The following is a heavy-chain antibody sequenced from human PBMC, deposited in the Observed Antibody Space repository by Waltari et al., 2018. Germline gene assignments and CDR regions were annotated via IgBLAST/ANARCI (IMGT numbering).Heavy chain of an antibody. V-gene: IGHV3-23*01. CDR3: AKAYSGWWYVGMDV. CDR2: ISGSGGST. Sequence: EVQLLESGGGLVQPGGSLRLSCAASGFTFSSYAMSWVRQAPGKGLEWVSAISGSGGSTYYADSVKGRFTVSRDNSKNTLYLQMNSLRAEDTAVYYCAKAYSGWWYVGMDVWGQGTTVTVSS. J-gene: IGHJ6*02. CDR1: GFTFSSYA. D-gene: IGHD6-19*01.